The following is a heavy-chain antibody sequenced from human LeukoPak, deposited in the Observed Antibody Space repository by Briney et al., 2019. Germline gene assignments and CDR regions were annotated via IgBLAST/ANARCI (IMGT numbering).Heavy chain of an antibody. J-gene: IGHJ4*02. V-gene: IGHV4-4*07. CDR3: ASGSYYDSGSYYFDY. Sequence: SETLSLTCTVSGGSISSYYWSWIRQPAGKGLEWIGRIYTSGSTNYNPSLKSRVTMSVDTSKNQFSLKLSSVTAADTAVYYCASGSYYDSGSYYFDYWGQGTLVTVSS. CDR2: IYTSGST. D-gene: IGHD3-10*01. CDR1: GGSISSYY.